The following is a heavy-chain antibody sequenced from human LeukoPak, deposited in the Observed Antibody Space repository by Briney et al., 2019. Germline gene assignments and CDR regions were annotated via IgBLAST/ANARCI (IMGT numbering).Heavy chain of an antibody. CDR2: IKSKTDGGTT. CDR1: GFTFSNAW. Sequence: GGSLRLSCAASGFTFSNAWMSWVRQAPGKGLEWVGCIKSKTDGGTTDYAAPVKGRFTISRDDSKNTLYLQMNSLKTEDTAVYYCTTGWYGSGSYYNYYYYGMDVWGQGTTVTVSS. D-gene: IGHD3-10*01. J-gene: IGHJ6*02. CDR3: TTGWYGSGSYYNYYYYGMDV. V-gene: IGHV3-15*01.